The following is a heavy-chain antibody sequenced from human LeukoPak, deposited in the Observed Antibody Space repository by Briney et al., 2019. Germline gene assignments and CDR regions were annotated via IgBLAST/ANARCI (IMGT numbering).Heavy chain of an antibody. J-gene: IGHJ4*02. CDR3: TRAETYSSDWYDPFFDY. CDR2: LYHSGNS. D-gene: IGHD6-19*01. V-gene: IGHV4-38-2*02. Sequence: SETLSLTCTVSGYSISSGYYWGWIRQPPGKGLEWIGSLYHSGNSYYNPSLKSRATISVDTSKNHFSLKLRSVTAADTAVYYCTRAETYSSDWYDPFFDYWGQGTLVTVSS. CDR1: GYSISSGYY.